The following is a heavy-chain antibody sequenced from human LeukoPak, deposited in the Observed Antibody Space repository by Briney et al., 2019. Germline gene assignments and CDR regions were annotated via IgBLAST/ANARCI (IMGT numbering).Heavy chain of an antibody. CDR2: INHSGST. V-gene: IGHV4-34*01. CDR3: ARESYGGSWFDP. Sequence: PSETLSLTCAVYGGSFSGYYWSWIRQPPGKGLEWIGEINHSGSTNYNPSLKSRVTISVDTSKNQFSLKLSSVTAADTAVYYCARESYGGSWFDPWGQGTLVTVSS. J-gene: IGHJ5*02. D-gene: IGHD3-10*01. CDR1: GGSFSGYY.